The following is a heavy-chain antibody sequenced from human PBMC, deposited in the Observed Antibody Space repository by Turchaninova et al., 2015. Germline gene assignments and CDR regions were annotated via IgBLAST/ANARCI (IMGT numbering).Heavy chain of an antibody. V-gene: IGHV3-64*01. Sequence: VESWGGLVQPGGSLRLSCAASGFTFTEFPMHWVRQAPGKGLEYVAAISSYWESTYYSKSVEGRFTVYRDSSRKTLYLQMGSLRPEDTAVYYCARVKNWGFLDFWGQGTLVTVSS. J-gene: IGHJ4*02. CDR1: GFTFTEFP. D-gene: IGHD7-27*01. CDR3: ARVKNWGFLDF. CDR2: ISSYWEST.